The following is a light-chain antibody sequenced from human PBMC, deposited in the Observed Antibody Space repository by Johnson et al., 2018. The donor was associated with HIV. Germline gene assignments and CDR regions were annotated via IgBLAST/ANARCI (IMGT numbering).Light chain of an antibody. J-gene: IGLJ1*01. Sequence: QSVLTQPPSVSAAPGQKVTISCSGSSSNIGNNFVSWYQQLPGTAPKLLIYENNKRPSGIPDRFSGSKSGTSATLCITGLQTGDEADYYCGTWDSSLTASYVFGTGTKVTVL. CDR1: SSNIGNNF. V-gene: IGLV1-51*02. CDR2: ENN. CDR3: GTWDSSLTASYV.